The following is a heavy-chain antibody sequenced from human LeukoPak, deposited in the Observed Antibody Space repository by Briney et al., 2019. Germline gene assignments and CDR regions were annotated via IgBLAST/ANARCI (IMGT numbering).Heavy chain of an antibody. CDR1: GFIFNKHA. CDR2: LSGSGSST. D-gene: IGHD4/OR15-4a*01. V-gene: IGHV3-23*01. Sequence: GGSLRLSCTAYGFIFNKHAMSWVRQAPGKGLEWVSGLSGSGSSTDYADSVKGRFTVSRDNSKNTLFLQMNSLRAEDTAIYYCAKERDYGPADYWGQGTLVTVSS. CDR3: AKERDYGPADY. J-gene: IGHJ4*02.